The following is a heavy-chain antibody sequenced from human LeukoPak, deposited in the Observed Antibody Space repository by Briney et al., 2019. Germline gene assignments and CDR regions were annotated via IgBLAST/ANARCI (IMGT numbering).Heavy chain of an antibody. V-gene: IGHV4-59*01. D-gene: IGHD4/OR15-4a*01. CDR1: GVSISHYY. CDR2: IYYSGTT. Sequence: SETLSLTCTVSGVSISHYYWSWLGQSPGQGLEWLGYIYYSGTTNYDPSLKSRVTTSVATSRNQFSLQLRSVTAAATAVYCCAREDPQTMAPEGRDVWGQGTTVIVSS. J-gene: IGHJ6*02. CDR3: AREDPQTMAPEGRDV.